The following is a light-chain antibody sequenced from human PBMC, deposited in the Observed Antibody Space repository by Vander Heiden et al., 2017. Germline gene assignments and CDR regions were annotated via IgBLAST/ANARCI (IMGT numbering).Light chain of an antibody. J-gene: IGKJ1*01. V-gene: IGKV1-39*01. CDR2: GAF. CDR1: QDINNY. CDR3: QRRDITPWT. Sequence: DIQMTQSPSSLSASVGDRVTITCRARQDINNYVNWYQQTAGTAPKLLIQGAFRLQSGVPPRFSGSGSATDYTLTISILHPEDFATYSCQRRDITPWTFGQGTKVDIK.